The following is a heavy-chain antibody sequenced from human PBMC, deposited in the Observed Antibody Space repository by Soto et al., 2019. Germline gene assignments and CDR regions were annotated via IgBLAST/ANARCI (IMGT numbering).Heavy chain of an antibody. CDR1: GFTFSSYA. Sequence: EVQLVESGGGLVQPGGSLRLSCAASGFTFSSYAMHWVRQAPGKGLEYVSGISSNGGSTYYATSVKGRFTISRDNSKYTLYLQVSSLRAEDMAVYYCARSGLPFDYWGQGTLVTVSS. CDR3: ARSGLPFDY. J-gene: IGHJ4*02. D-gene: IGHD2-21*02. V-gene: IGHV3-64*01. CDR2: ISSNGGST.